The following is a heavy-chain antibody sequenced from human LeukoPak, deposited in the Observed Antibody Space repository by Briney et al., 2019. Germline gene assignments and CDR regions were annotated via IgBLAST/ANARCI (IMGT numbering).Heavy chain of an antibody. CDR1: GFTFSSYA. J-gene: IGHJ3*02. D-gene: IGHD3-10*01. V-gene: IGHV3-23*01. CDR3: AKDGSGSLADAFDI. Sequence: QPGRSLRLSCADSGFTFSSYAMTWVRQAPGKGLEWVSAISGSGDSTYYTDSVKGRFTISRDNSRNTLYLQIYSLRAEDTAVYFCAKDGSGSLADAFDIWGQGTMVTVSS. CDR2: ISGSGDST.